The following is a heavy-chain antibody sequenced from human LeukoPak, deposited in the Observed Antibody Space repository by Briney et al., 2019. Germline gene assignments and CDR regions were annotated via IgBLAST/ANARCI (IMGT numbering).Heavy chain of an antibody. J-gene: IGHJ4*02. CDR2: INPNSGGT. V-gene: IGHV1-2*02. CDR3: ARDEGLIVVAGGY. CDR1: GYTFTGYY. D-gene: IGHD3-22*01. Sequence: ASVKVSCKASGYTFTGYYMHWVRQAPGQGLEWMGWINPNSGGTNYAQKLQGRVTMTTDTSTSTAYMELRSLRSDDTAVYYCARDEGLIVVAGGYWGQGTLVTVSS.